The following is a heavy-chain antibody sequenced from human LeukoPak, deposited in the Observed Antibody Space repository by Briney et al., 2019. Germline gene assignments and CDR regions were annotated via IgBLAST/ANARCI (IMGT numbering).Heavy chain of an antibody. Sequence: ASVKVSCKASGYTFTGYYMHWVRQAPGQGLEWMGWINPNSGGTNYAQKFQGRVTMTRDTSISTAYMELSRLRSDDTAVYYCARGGSMAAAGRAFDIWGQGTMVTVSS. CDR2: INPNSGGT. V-gene: IGHV1-2*02. CDR1: GYTFTGYY. D-gene: IGHD6-13*01. CDR3: ARGGSMAAAGRAFDI. J-gene: IGHJ3*02.